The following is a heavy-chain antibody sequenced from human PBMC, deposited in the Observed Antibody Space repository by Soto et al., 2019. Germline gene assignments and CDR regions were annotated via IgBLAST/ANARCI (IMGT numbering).Heavy chain of an antibody. CDR1: GGSISSGDYY. D-gene: IGHD2-8*01. CDR3: ARDVKETNDY. V-gene: IGHV4-30-4*01. CDR2: IYYSGST. J-gene: IGHJ4*02. Sequence: PSETLSLPCTVSGGSISSGDYYWSWIRQPPGTGLEWIGYIYYSGSTYYNPSLKSRVTISVDTSKNQFSLKLSSVTAADTAVYYCARDVKETNDYWGQGTLVTVSS.